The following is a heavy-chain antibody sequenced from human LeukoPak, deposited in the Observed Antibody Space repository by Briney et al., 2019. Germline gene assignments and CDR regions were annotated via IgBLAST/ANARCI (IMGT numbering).Heavy chain of an antibody. D-gene: IGHD1-26*01. V-gene: IGHV3-30-3*01. CDR1: GFTFITYA. CDR2: TSYDENKK. CDR3: ARDGWELPTDY. Sequence: GGSLRLSCAASGFTFITYAMHWVRQAPGKGLEWVAVTSYDENKKYYADSVKGRFTISKDNPKNSLYLQMNSLRAEDTAVYYCARDGWELPTDYWGQGTLVTVSS. J-gene: IGHJ4*02.